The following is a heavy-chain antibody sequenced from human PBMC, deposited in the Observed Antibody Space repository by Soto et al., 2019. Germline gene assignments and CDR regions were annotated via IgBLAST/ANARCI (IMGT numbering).Heavy chain of an antibody. CDR2: IKSKTDGGKT. CDR3: TTGGPDEEDYGDYAWYFDL. D-gene: IGHD4-17*01. J-gene: IGHJ2*01. V-gene: IGHV3-15*01. CDR1: GFTFSNAW. Sequence: EVQLVESGGGLVKPGGSLRLSCAASGFTFSNAWMSGVRQAPGKGLEWVGRIKSKTDGGKTDYAAPVKGRFTISRDDSKNTLYLQMNNLKTEDTAVYYCTTGGPDEEDYGDYAWYFDLWGRGTLVTVSS.